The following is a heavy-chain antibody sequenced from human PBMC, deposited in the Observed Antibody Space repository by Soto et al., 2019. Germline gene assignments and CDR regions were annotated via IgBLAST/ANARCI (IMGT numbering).Heavy chain of an antibody. CDR2: LIPILGTA. CDR3: ARDSHDYIWGSYRNGMDV. V-gene: IGHV1-69*01. D-gene: IGHD3-16*02. CDR1: GSTFSKYA. J-gene: IGHJ6*02. Sequence: QVQLVQSGAEVKKPGSSVKVSCKASGSTFSKYAISWVRQAPGQGLKWMGGLIPILGTAKYAQKFQGRVTITADESTRTAYMELSSVRFEDTAVYYCARDSHDYIWGSYRNGMDVWGQGTTVSVSS.